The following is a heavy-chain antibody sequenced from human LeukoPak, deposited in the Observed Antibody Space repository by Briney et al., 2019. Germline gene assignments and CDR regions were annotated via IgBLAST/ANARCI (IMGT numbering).Heavy chain of an antibody. D-gene: IGHD1-26*01. CDR2: ISSSSSTI. V-gene: IGHV3-48*04. J-gene: IGHJ6*02. CDR3: AREGGSIVGALNYYYGMDV. Sequence: GGSLRLSCAASGFTFSSYSMTWVRQAPGKGLEWVSYISSSSSTIYYADSVKGRFTISRDNAKNSLYLQMNSLRAEDTAVYYCAREGGSIVGALNYYYGMDVWGQGTTVTVSS. CDR1: GFTFSSYS.